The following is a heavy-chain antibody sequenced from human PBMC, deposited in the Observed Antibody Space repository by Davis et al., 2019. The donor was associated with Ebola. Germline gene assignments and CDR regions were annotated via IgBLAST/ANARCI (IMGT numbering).Heavy chain of an antibody. J-gene: IGHJ6*02. CDR2: IWSDGSNK. CDR3: AKDLGAPPFYGMDV. D-gene: IGHD3-16*01. CDR1: GFTFSSYG. Sequence: GESLKISCAASGFTFSSYGMHWVRQAPGKGLEWVAVIWSDGSNKYYADSVKGRFTISRDNSKNTLYLQMNSLRAEDTAVYYCAKDLGAPPFYGMDVWGQGTTVTVSS. V-gene: IGHV3-30*02.